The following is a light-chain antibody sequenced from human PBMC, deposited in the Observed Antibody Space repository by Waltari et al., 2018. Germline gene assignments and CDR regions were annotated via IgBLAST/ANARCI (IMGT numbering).Light chain of an antibody. V-gene: IGKV4-1*01. CDR1: QSVLYSSNNKTY. CDR2: WAS. CDR3: QQYYNTPYT. Sequence: DIVMTQSPDSLAGSLGERATVNCKSTQSVLYSSNNKTYLAWYHQKAGQPPKLLIAWASTRESGVPDRFSGSGSGTNFTLTISSLQAEDVAVYYCQQYYNTPYTFGQGTKLEIK. J-gene: IGKJ2*01.